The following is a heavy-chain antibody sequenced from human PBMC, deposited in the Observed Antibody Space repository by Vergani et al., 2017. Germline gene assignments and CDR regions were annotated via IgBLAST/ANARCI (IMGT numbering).Heavy chain of an antibody. CDR1: GFTLSNCD. Sequence: QVQLVESGGGVVQRGGSLRLSCATSGFTLSNCDMQWIRQGPGKGLEFVAFIQFDGSNQYYADSVKGRFTISRDFSKNTLYLQMNSLRTDDTATYYCAKHFRGWGIYYWGQGTQVIVSS. CDR3: AKHFRGWGIYY. V-gene: IGHV3-30*02. CDR2: IQFDGSNQ. J-gene: IGHJ4*02. D-gene: IGHD3-16*01.